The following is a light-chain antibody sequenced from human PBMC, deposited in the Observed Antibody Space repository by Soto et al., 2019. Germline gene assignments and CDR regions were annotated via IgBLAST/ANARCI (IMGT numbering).Light chain of an antibody. V-gene: IGKV3-15*01. J-gene: IGKJ4*01. CDR1: QSVSNS. Sequence: ETVMTLSPATLSVSPGERVTLSCRASQSVSNSRLAWYQQKPGQAPRLLIYGASTRATGIPARFSGSGSGTEFTLTISSLQSEDFAVYYCQQYNNWPLTFGGGTKVEIK. CDR2: GAS. CDR3: QQYNNWPLT.